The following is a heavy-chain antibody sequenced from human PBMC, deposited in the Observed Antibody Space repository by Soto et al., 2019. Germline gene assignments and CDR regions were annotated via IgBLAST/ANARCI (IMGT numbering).Heavy chain of an antibody. Sequence: TLSLTCTVSGGSIGSYYWNWLRQPAGKGLEWVGYVYYTGSTNYNPSLEGRATISVDSSKKQVSLNLRSVTAADSATYYCARVITYHYGMDVWGQGITVTVSS. D-gene: IGHD3-16*01. CDR3: ARVITYHYGMDV. J-gene: IGHJ6*02. V-gene: IGHV4-59*01. CDR1: GGSIGSYY. CDR2: VYYTGST.